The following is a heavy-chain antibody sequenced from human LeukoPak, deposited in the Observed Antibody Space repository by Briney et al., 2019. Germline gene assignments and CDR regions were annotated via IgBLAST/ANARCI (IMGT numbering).Heavy chain of an antibody. CDR1: GFTFRSYA. Sequence: GGSLILYFEASGFTFRSYAMHLVRQAPGKGTEGVAVISYDGSNQYYAGSVNGRFTLFRDNSKDALYLQMNRLRAEDTAVYYGAREGNAATYWGQGTLVTVSS. CDR3: AREGNAATY. D-gene: IGHD6-25*01. CDR2: ISYDGSNQ. J-gene: IGHJ4*02. V-gene: IGHV3-30-3*01.